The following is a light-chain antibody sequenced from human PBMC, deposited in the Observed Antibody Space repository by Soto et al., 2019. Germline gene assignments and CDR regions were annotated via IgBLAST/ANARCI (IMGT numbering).Light chain of an antibody. CDR1: QSVSSN. CDR3: QQYNNWPWA. V-gene: IGKV3-15*01. CDR2: GAS. Sequence: EIVMTQSPATLSVSPVERATLSCRASQSVSSNLAWYPQTPGQAPRIIIHGASPRATGIQARFSGRGSGTDFPLTITSLQSEDFAVYYCQQYNNWPWAFGQGTKV. J-gene: IGKJ1*01.